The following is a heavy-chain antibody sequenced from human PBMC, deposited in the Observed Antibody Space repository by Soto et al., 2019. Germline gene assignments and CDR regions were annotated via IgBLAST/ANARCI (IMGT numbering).Heavy chain of an antibody. J-gene: IGHJ4*02. CDR1: RDSIINYY. CDR3: ANCRFDAYNCPLDY. Sequence: XXTLSLTCTVSRDSIINYYWRWIRQPPGKGPEWIGYVYHSGITNYNPSLESRVTISVDTSKNQFSLNLTSVTAEDTAVYYCANCRFDAYNCPLDYWGPGTLVTVSS. CDR2: VYHSGIT. D-gene: IGHD1-1*01. V-gene: IGHV4-59*12.